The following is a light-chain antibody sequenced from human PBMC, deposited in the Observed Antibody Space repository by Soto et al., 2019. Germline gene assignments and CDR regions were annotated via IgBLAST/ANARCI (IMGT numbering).Light chain of an antibody. CDR2: YDS. CDR3: QVWDSSSDHPV. J-gene: IGLJ2*01. CDR1: NIGSKS. V-gene: IGLV3-21*04. Sequence: SYELTQPPSVSVAPGKTARITCGGNNIGSKSVHWYQQKPGQAPVLVIYYDSDRPSGIPERFSGSNSGNTATLTISRVEAEDEADYYCQVWDSSSDHPVFGGGTKVTVL.